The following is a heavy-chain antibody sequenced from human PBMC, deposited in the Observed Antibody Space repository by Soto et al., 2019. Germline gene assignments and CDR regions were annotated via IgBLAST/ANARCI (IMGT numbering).Heavy chain of an antibody. V-gene: IGHV3-23*01. D-gene: IGHD4-17*01. CDR1: RFSFSNYA. Sequence: EVQLLESGGRLVPPGGSLRLSCADSRFSFSNYAMTWARQAPGEGLEWVSSINGSGVGTTYADSVKGRLTISRDNSKNILYLQMDSLRADDTAVYYCSTDPNGDYIGAFDNWGQGTMVTVSS. J-gene: IGHJ3*02. CDR2: INGSGVGT. CDR3: STDPNGDYIGAFDN.